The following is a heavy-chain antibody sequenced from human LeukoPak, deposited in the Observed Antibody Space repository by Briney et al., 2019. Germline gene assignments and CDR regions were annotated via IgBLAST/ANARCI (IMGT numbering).Heavy chain of an antibody. Sequence: SVKVSCKTSGGTFSSYAISWVRQAPGQGLEWMGRIIPIFGTANYAQKFQGRVTITTDESTSTAYMELSSLRSEDTAVYYCARDLAAAGPAFDYWGQGTLVTVSS. CDR1: GGTFSSYA. CDR2: IIPIFGTA. V-gene: IGHV1-69*05. J-gene: IGHJ4*02. CDR3: ARDLAAAGPAFDY. D-gene: IGHD6-13*01.